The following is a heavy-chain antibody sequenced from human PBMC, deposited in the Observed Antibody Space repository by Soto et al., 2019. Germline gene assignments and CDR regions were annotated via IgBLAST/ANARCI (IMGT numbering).Heavy chain of an antibody. V-gene: IGHV4-4*02. CDR1: GNSISTGNW. Sequence: PSETLSLTCSVSGNSISTGNWWSWVRQPPGKGLEWIGAIHHSGTTNYKSSLKSRVTISLDKSKTQFSLRLSSVTAADTAVYYCARDVLYHYDSLPAGQFDFWGQGTLVTVSS. CDR3: ARDVLYHYDSLPAGQFDF. J-gene: IGHJ4*02. CDR2: IHHSGTT. D-gene: IGHD3-22*01.